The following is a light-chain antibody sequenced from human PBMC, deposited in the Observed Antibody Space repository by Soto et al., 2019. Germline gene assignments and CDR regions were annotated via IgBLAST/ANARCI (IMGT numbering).Light chain of an antibody. Sequence: EIVMTQSPATLSVSPGERATLSYRASQSVSSNLAWYQQKPGQAPRLLIYGASTRATGIPARFSGSGSGTEFTLTISTLQSEDFAVYYCQQYNGWPQTFGRGTKVEIK. CDR2: GAS. J-gene: IGKJ1*01. V-gene: IGKV3-15*01. CDR1: QSVSSN. CDR3: QQYNGWPQT.